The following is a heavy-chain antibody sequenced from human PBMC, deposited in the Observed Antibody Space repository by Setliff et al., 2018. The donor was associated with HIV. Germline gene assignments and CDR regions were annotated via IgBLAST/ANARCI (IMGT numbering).Heavy chain of an antibody. Sequence: ASGFTFSRYWMHWVRQAPGKGLVWVSRINTDGSSTSYADSVKGRFTISRDNAKNTLYLQMNSLRAEDTAVYYCARDLSSGWYGVLNYWGQGTLVTVSS. D-gene: IGHD6-19*01. CDR1: GFTFSRYW. CDR3: ARDLSSGWYGVLNY. J-gene: IGHJ4*02. V-gene: IGHV3-74*01. CDR2: INTDGSST.